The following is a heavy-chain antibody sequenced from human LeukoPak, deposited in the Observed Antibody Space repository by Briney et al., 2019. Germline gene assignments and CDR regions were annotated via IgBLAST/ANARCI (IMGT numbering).Heavy chain of an antibody. CDR2: INPSGGYT. CDR3: AREGGSSSWYDY. V-gene: IGHV1-46*04. D-gene: IGHD6-13*01. Sequence: ASVKVSCKASGGTFTSYYMHWVRQAPGQGLEWMGTINPSGGYTSYAQKLQGRVTMTRDTSTSTVYMEMSSLRSEDTALYYCAREGGSSSWYDYWGQGTLVTVSS. J-gene: IGHJ4*02. CDR1: GGTFTSYY.